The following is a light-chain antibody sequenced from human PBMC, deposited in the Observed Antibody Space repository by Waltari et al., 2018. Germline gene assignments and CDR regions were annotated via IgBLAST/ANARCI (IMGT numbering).Light chain of an antibody. J-gene: IGKJ2*01. Sequence: DIVLTPSPDSLAVSLGERATINCKSSQSVLSSSNTTNYLGWYQQKPGQPPKLLISWASTRESGVAERCSGSGSGTDCSRNVSSLQAEDVAVYYWQQCYSFPYTFGQGTKREIK. CDR1: QSVLSSSNTTNY. V-gene: IGKV4-1*01. CDR2: WAS. CDR3: QQCYSFPYT.